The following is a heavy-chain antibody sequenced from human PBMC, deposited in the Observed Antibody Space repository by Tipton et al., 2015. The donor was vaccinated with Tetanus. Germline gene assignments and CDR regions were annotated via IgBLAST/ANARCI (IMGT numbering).Heavy chain of an antibody. CDR3: ARGWSECSSWSCSPFDS. J-gene: IGHJ4*02. CDR2: VSYSGRT. D-gene: IGHD2-2*01. V-gene: IGHV4-61*08. CDR1: GGSVRSGDYS. Sequence: TLSLTCTVSGGSVRSGDYSWNWIRQPPGKGLEWLAYVSYSGRTNSNYSLKSRITISLDTSKQQFSLSLTSATAADTAVYYCARGWSECSSWSCSPFDSWGQGTLVTVSS.